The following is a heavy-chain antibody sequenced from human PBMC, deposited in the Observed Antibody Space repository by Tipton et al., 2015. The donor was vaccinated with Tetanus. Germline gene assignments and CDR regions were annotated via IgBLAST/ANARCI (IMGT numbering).Heavy chain of an antibody. CDR3: ARDQARGARGWNYFDC. V-gene: IGHV4-31*03. CDR2: IYSSGST. D-gene: IGHD1-26*01. Sequence: TLSLTCTVSGGSISSGGYYWSWIRQHPGKGLEWIGDIYSSGSTYYNPSLKSRVTISVDTSKNQFSLRLNSVTAADTAVYYCARDQARGARGWNYFDCWGQGTLATVSS. J-gene: IGHJ4*02. CDR1: GGSISSGGYY.